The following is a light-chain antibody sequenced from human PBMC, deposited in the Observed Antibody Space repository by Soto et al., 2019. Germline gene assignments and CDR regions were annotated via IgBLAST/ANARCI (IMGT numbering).Light chain of an antibody. J-gene: IGLJ2*01. V-gene: IGLV2-14*01. CDR3: SSYTSSSTPYVV. CDR2: AVS. Sequence: QSALTQPASVSGSPGQSITISCTGTSSDVGGYNYVSWYQQHPGKAPKLMICAVSNRPSGVSNRFSGSKSGNTASLTISGLQAEDEADYYCSSYTSSSTPYVVFGGGTKLTVL. CDR1: SSDVGGYNY.